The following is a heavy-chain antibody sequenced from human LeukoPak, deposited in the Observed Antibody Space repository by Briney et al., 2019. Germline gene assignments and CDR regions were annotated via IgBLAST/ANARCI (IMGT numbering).Heavy chain of an antibody. D-gene: IGHD5-18*01. CDR1: GGSISSSSYY. V-gene: IGHV4-39*07. J-gene: IGHJ4*02. CDR2: IYYSGTT. CDR3: ARVDTAMAYYFDY. Sequence: SETLSLTCTVSGGSISSSSYYWGWIRQPPGKGLEWIGSIYYSGTTYYNPSLKSRVTISVDTSKNQFSLKLSSVTAADTAVYYCARVDTAMAYYFDYWGQGTLVTVSS.